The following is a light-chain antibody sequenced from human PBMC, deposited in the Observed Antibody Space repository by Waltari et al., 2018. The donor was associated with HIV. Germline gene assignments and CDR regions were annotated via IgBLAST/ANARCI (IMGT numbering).Light chain of an antibody. CDR1: QSVSSSS. CDR2: GAS. V-gene: IGKV3-20*01. J-gene: IGKJ4*01. CDR3: QHFGSSPRLT. Sequence: EIVLTQSPGTLSLSPGERATLSYRASQSVSSSSLAWFQQKPGQAPRLLIYGASSRATGIPDRFSGSGSGTDFTLTISRLEPEDFAMYYCQHFGSSPRLTFGGGTKVEIK.